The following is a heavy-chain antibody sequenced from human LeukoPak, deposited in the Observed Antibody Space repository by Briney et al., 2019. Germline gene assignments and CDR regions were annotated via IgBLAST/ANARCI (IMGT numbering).Heavy chain of an antibody. Sequence: PSETLSLTCTVSGGSVSSGSYYWSWIRQPPGKGLEWIGYIYYSGSTNYNPSLKSRVTISVDTSKNQFSLKLSSVTAADTAVYYCARASPPFGELNYGMDVWGQGTTVTVSS. CDR1: GGSVSSGSYY. D-gene: IGHD3-10*01. J-gene: IGHJ6*02. CDR3: ARASPPFGELNYGMDV. CDR2: IYYSGST. V-gene: IGHV4-61*01.